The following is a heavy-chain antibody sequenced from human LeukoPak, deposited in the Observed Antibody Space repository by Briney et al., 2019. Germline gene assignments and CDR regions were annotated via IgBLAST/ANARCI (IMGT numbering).Heavy chain of an antibody. Sequence: PGGSLRLSCAGSGFTFSSYSMNWVRQAPGKGLEWVASISSSSTYIYYADSVKGRSTISRDNAKKSLDLQSNSLRDEDTAVYYCARHIAVAGTWAYDYWGQGTLVTVSS. V-gene: IGHV3-21*01. D-gene: IGHD6-19*01. CDR3: ARHIAVAGTWAYDY. CDR2: ISSSSTYI. J-gene: IGHJ4*02. CDR1: GFTFSSYS.